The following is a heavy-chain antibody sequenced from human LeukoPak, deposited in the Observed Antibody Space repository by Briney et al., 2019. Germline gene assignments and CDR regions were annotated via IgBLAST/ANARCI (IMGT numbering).Heavy chain of an antibody. V-gene: IGHV3-48*03. D-gene: IGHD6-19*01. CDR3: ARDLSDWTPFDAFDI. Sequence: PGGSLRLSCAVSGFTFSSYDMNWVRQAPGKGLEWVSYISSSGSTIYYADSVKGRFTISRDNAKNSLYLQMNSLRAEDTAVYYCARDLSDWTPFDAFDIWGQGTMVTVSS. J-gene: IGHJ3*02. CDR2: ISSSGSTI. CDR1: GFTFSSYD.